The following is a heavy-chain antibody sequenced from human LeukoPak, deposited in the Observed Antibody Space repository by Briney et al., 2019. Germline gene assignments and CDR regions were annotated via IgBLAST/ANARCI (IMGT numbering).Heavy chain of an antibody. CDR2: VHYSGST. D-gene: IGHD3-22*01. Sequence: SETLSLTCTVSGGSIGTYYWSWIRQPPGRGLEWIGYVHYSGSTRYSPSLKGRVTISVDTSKNQFSLKLSSVTAADTAVYYCARGLGSSGYYYLAPLPHFDYWGQGTLVTVSS. CDR1: GGSIGTYY. CDR3: ARGLGSSGYYYLAPLPHFDY. J-gene: IGHJ4*02. V-gene: IGHV4-59*01.